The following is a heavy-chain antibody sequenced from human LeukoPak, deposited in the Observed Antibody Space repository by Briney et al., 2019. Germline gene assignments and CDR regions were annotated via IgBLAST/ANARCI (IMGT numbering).Heavy chain of an antibody. CDR1: GYRLTQLR. CDR3: ARGTTIDY. CDR2: IYPGDSDT. D-gene: IGHD1-1*01. V-gene: IGHV5-51*01. J-gene: IGHJ4*02. Sequence: ESLKISCQGSGYRLTQLRIGRVRQMPGEGLEWMGIIYPGDSDTRYSPSFQGQVTISADKSITTAYLQWSSLKASDTAMYYCARGTTIDYWGQGTLVTVSS.